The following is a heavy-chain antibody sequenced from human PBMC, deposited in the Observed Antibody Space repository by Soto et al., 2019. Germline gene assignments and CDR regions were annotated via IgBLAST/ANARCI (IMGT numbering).Heavy chain of an antibody. V-gene: IGHV2-5*02. CDR1: GFSLTKRGVG. D-gene: IGHD5-12*01. J-gene: IGHJ6*02. CDR2: IYWDDDK. Sequence: QITLKESGPPLMKPTQTLTLTCTFSGFSLTKRGVGVGWIRQPPGKALECLAFIYWDDDKRYSPSLKSRLTITKDTSRNQVVLTMTNMDPVDTATYYCTHSSLEMATIRINQNYYGMDVWGQGTTVTVSS. CDR3: THSSLEMATIRINQNYYGMDV.